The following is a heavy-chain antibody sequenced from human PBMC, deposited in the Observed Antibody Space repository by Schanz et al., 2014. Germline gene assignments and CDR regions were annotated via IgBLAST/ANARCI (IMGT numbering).Heavy chain of an antibody. Sequence: QVQLVQSGSEVKKPGASVKVSCKASGYTFTSFAMNWVRQAPGQGPEWMGRIIPILGIGNDAQKVQGRVTMTTDTSTSTAYMELRSLRSDDTAVYYCAGATYSSSWYGGSEYFQHWGQSTLVTVSS. CDR1: GYTFTSFA. D-gene: IGHD6-13*01. CDR2: IIPILGIG. J-gene: IGHJ1*01. V-gene: IGHV1-18*01. CDR3: AGATYSSSWYGGSEYFQH.